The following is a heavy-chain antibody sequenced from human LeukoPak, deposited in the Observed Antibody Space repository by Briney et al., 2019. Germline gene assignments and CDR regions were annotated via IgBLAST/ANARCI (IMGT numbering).Heavy chain of an antibody. V-gene: IGHV3-7*01. CDR1: GFTFSNYW. CDR2: IKQDGREK. J-gene: IGHJ3*02. Sequence: GGSLRLSCAASGFTFSNYWMSWVPQAPGKGLEWVANIKQDGREKYYVDSVKGRFTISRDNAKNSLYLQTNSLRAEDTAVYYCARDRDPYYDFWSDYPTGAFDIWGQGTMVTVSS. D-gene: IGHD3-3*01. CDR3: ARDRDPYYDFWSDYPTGAFDI.